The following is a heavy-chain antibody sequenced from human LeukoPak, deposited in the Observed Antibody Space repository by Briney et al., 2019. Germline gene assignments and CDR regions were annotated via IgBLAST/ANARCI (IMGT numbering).Heavy chain of an antibody. Sequence: SETLSLTCTVSGGSISSYYWSWIRQPPGKGLEWIGYIYYSGSTNYNPSLKSRVTISVDTSKNQFSLKLSSVTAADTAVYYCASGYCSSATCRFDYWGQGTLVTVSS. CDR1: GGSISSYY. CDR3: ASGYCSSATCRFDY. CDR2: IYYSGST. V-gene: IGHV4-59*01. D-gene: IGHD2-2*03. J-gene: IGHJ4*02.